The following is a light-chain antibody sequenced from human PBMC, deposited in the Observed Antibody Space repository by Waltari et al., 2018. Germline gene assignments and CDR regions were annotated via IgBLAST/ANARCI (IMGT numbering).Light chain of an antibody. Sequence: QSVLTQSPSVSVAPGQKVTISCPGSSSNIGSNYVSWYQQLPGTAPKLLIYDNNKRPSGIPDRFSGSKSGTSATLGITGLQTGDEADYYCGTWDSSLSAVVFGGGTKLTVL. CDR2: DNN. J-gene: IGLJ2*01. CDR1: SSNIGSNY. V-gene: IGLV1-51*01. CDR3: GTWDSSLSAVV.